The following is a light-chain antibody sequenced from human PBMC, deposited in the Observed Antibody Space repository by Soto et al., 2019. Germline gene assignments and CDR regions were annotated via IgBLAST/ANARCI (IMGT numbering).Light chain of an antibody. V-gene: IGKV3-20*01. CDR2: GAS. J-gene: IGKJ1*01. CDR3: QQYDTSPRT. CDR1: QRVSSTY. Sequence: EIVLTQSPGTLSLSPGERATLSCRASQRVSSTYLAWYQQKRGQAPRLLIYGASSTATGIPTRFSGSGCGRNVTLTISRLEPADVAVYYCQQYDTSPRTFGQGTKVEI.